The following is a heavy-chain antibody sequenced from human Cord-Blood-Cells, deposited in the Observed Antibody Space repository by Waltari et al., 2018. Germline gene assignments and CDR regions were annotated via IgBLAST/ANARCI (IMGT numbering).Heavy chain of an antibody. V-gene: IGHV4-34*01. Sequence: QVQLQQWGAGMLKHSESLSLTCAVYGGSFSGYYWTWLPQPPGKGLEWIGEMNHSGSTNYNPSLKRRVTISVDASKKQFSLKLSSVTAADTAVYYCARFRGSGRYWYFDLWGLGTLVTVSS. CDR2: MNHSGST. J-gene: IGHJ2*01. CDR1: GGSFSGYY. D-gene: IGHD3-10*01. CDR3: ARFRGSGRYWYFDL.